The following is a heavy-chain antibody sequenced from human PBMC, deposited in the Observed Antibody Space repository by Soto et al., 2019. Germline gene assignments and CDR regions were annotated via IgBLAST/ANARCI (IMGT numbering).Heavy chain of an antibody. J-gene: IGHJ5*02. CDR3: ARDSRPEPYCSGGSCYSVWFDP. D-gene: IGHD2-15*01. CDR2: IYYSGST. Sequence: TQSLTCAIAGGSISSYYWCWIRPPPGKGLEWIGYIYYSGSTNYNPSLKSRVTISVDTSKNQFSLKLSSVTAADTAVYYCARDSRPEPYCSGGSCYSVWFDPWGQGTLVTVSS. CDR1: GGSISSYY. V-gene: IGHV4-59*01.